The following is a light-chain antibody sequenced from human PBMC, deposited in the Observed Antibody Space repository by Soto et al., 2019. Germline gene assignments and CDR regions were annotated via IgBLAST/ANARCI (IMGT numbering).Light chain of an antibody. Sequence: QSVLTQPASVSGSPGQLITISCTGTSSDVGSYNLVSWYQQHPGKAPKLMIYEVSKRPSGVSNRFSGSKSGNTASLTISGLQAEDEADYYCCSYAGSSTLAVVFGGGTKVTVL. CDR3: CSYAGSSTLAVV. V-gene: IGLV2-23*02. J-gene: IGLJ2*01. CDR1: SSDVGSYNL. CDR2: EVS.